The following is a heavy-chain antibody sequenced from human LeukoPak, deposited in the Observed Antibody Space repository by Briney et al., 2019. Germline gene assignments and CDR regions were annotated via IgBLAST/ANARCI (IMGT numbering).Heavy chain of an antibody. CDR3: AARIAAAGPYAFDI. Sequence: ASVKVSCKASGYTFTSYYMHWVRQAPGKGLEWMGGFDPEDGETIYAQKFQGRVTMTEDTSTDTAYMELSSLRSEDTAVYYCAARIAAAGPYAFDIWGQGTMVTVSS. D-gene: IGHD6-13*01. CDR1: GYTFTSYY. J-gene: IGHJ3*02. CDR2: FDPEDGET. V-gene: IGHV1-24*01.